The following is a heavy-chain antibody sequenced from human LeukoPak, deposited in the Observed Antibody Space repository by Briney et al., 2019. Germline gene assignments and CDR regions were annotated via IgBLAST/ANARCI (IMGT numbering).Heavy chain of an antibody. CDR2: INHSGST. CDR3: ARTRYYYGSRSYGAPYYFDY. Sequence: PSETLSLTCAVYGGSFSGYYWSWIRQPPGKGLEWIGEINHSGSTNYNPSLKSRVTISVDTSKNQFSLKLSSVTAADTAVYYCARTRYYYGSRSYGAPYYFDYWGQGTLVTVSS. D-gene: IGHD3-10*01. CDR1: GGSFSGYY. V-gene: IGHV4-34*01. J-gene: IGHJ4*02.